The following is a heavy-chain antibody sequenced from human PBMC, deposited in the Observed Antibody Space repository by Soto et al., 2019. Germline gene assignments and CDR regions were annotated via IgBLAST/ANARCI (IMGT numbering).Heavy chain of an antibody. V-gene: IGHV3-30*18. CDR2: ISYDGSNK. J-gene: IGHJ4*02. Sequence: QVQLVESGGGVVQPGRSLRLSCAASGFTFSSYGMHWVRQAPGKGLEWVAVISYDGSNKYYADSVKGRFTISRDNSKNTLYLQMNSLRAEDMAVYYCAKDLDYWGQGTLVTVSS. CDR3: AKDLDY. CDR1: GFTFSSYG.